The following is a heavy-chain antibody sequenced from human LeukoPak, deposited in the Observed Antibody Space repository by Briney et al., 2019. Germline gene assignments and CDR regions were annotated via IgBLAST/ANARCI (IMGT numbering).Heavy chain of an antibody. CDR1: GFTVSSNY. CDR3: ARAPSNAHFDY. J-gene: IGHJ4*02. V-gene: IGHV3-66*01. D-gene: IGHD3-3*02. CDR2: IYSGGST. Sequence: GGSLRLSCAASGFTVSSNYMSWVRQAPGKGLEWVSVIYSGGSTYYADSVKGRFTISRDNSNNTVYLQMNSLRAEDTAVYYCARAPSNAHFDYWGQGTLVTVSS.